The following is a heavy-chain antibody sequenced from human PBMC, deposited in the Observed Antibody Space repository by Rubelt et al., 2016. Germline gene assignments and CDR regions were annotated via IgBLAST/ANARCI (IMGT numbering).Heavy chain of an antibody. CDR3: ATGYSSGWYVAY. Sequence: VQLVQSGAEVKKPGASVKVSCKAAGYSFTTYSIHWVRQAPGQRLEWMGWINAGNGNTKYSQKFQGRGTITRDTSAMTAYMELSSLRSEDTAIYYCATGYSSGWYVAYWGQGTLVTVSS. CDR2: INAGNGNT. CDR1: GYSFTTYS. V-gene: IGHV1-3*01. J-gene: IGHJ4*02. D-gene: IGHD6-19*01.